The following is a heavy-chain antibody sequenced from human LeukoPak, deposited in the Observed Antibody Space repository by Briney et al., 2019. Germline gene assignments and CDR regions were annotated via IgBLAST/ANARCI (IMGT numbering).Heavy chain of an antibody. J-gene: IGHJ4*02. D-gene: IGHD3-22*01. CDR1: GFTFSSYA. CDR2: ISYDGSNK. Sequence: GGSLRLSCAASGFTFSSYAMHWVRQAPGKGLEWVAVISYDGSNKYYADSVKGRFTISRDNAKNSLYLRMNSLRAEDTAVYYCARVDYYDSSGYYATLYYFDYWGQGTLVTVSS. CDR3: ARVDYYDSSGYYATLYYFDY. V-gene: IGHV3-30*04.